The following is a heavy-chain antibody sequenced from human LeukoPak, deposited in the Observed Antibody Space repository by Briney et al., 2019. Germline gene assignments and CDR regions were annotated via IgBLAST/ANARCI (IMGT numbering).Heavy chain of an antibody. D-gene: IGHD1-26*01. Sequence: GGSLRLSCAASGFAFSSYAMSWVRKAPGKGLEWVSAISGSGGSTYYADSVKGRFTISRDNSKNTLYLQMNSLRAEDTAVYYCALSEVGAYFQHWGQGTLVTVSS. CDR3: ALSEVGAYFQH. CDR1: GFAFSSYA. J-gene: IGHJ1*01. V-gene: IGHV3-23*01. CDR2: ISGSGGST.